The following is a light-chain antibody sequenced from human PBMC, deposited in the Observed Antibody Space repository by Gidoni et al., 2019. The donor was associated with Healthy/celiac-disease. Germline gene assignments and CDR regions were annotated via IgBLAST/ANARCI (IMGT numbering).Light chain of an antibody. V-gene: IGKV3-20*01. CDR3: QQYGSSPPVT. CDR1: QSVSSSY. CDR2: GAS. J-gene: IGKJ3*01. Sequence: ELVLTQSPGTLSLSPGERATLSCRASQSVSSSYLAWYQQTPGQAPRLLIYGASSRATGIPDRFSGSGSGTDFTLTISRLETEDFAVYYCQQYGSSPPVTFGPGTKVDIK.